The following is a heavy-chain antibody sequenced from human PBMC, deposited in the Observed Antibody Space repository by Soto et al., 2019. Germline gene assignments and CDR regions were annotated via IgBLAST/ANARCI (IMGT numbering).Heavy chain of an antibody. D-gene: IGHD1-1*01. CDR3: ARERTGTTSMDV. Sequence: ASVKVSCKASGYTFTSYAMHWVRQATGQGLEWMGWMNPNSGNTGYAQKFRGRVTMTRNTSISTAYMELSSLRSEDTAVCYCARERTGTTSMDVWGQGTTVTVSS. V-gene: IGHV1-8*02. J-gene: IGHJ6*02. CDR2: MNPNSGNT. CDR1: GYTFTSYA.